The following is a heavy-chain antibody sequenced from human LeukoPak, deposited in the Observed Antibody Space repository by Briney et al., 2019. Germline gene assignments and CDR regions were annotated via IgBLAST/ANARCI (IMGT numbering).Heavy chain of an antibody. CDR3: AAPSGPTYYSPVDF. CDR2: IYYSGHT. V-gene: IGHV4-39*01. CDR1: GAAITTSNHY. J-gene: IGHJ4*02. Sequence: PSETLSLTCTVSGAAITTSNHYWGWIRQTPGKTLEWIANIYYSGHTLYNPSLKSRALISVDTSSNQFSLRLTSVTAADTAVYYCAAPSGPTYYSPVDFWGQGTSVSVSS. D-gene: IGHD1-26*01.